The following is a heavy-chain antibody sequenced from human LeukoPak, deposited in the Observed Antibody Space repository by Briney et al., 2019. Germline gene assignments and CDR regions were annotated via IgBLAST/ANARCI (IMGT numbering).Heavy chain of an antibody. J-gene: IGHJ3*02. CDR2: INPNSGGT. D-gene: IGHD3-3*01. CDR1: GYTFTGYY. CDR3: AVEGVTIFGVPPRLFDI. V-gene: IGHV1-2*02. Sequence: ASVKVSCKASGYTFTGYYMHWVRQAPGQGLEWMGWINPNSGGTNYAQKFQGRVTMTRDTSINTAYMELSSLRSEDTAVYYCAVEGVTIFGVPPRLFDIWGQGTMVTVSS.